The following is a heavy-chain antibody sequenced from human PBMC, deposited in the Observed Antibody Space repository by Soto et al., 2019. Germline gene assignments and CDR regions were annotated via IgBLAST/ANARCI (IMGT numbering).Heavy chain of an antibody. CDR2: IYWNDDK. V-gene: IGHV2-5*01. D-gene: IGHD4-17*01. CDR1: WFSLSTSGVG. J-gene: IGHJ6*02. CDR3: AHSSWYYGGNSWGMDV. Sequence: SGPTLKNPTQTLTLTCTFSWFSLSTSGVGVGWIRQPPGKALEWLALIYWNDDKRYSPSLKSRLTITKDTSKNQVVLTMTNMDPVDTATYYCAHSSWYYGGNSWGMDVWGQGTTVTVSS.